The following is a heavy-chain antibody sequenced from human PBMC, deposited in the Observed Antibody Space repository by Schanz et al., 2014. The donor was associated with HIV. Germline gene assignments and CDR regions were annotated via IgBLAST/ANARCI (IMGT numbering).Heavy chain of an antibody. CDR3: ASARIDVGWLLRRNLWYFDL. Sequence: EEHLVESGGGLARPGGSLRLSCLASGFTFSNHDMHWVRQETGKGLEWVSSITTTGDTFYPGSVTGRFTISRENAKNSLYLQMSRLRAGDTAVYYCASARIDVGWLLRRNLWYFDLWGRGPLVSVSS. CDR1: GFTFSNHD. D-gene: IGHD2-15*01. CDR2: ITTTGDT. V-gene: IGHV3-13*04. J-gene: IGHJ2*01.